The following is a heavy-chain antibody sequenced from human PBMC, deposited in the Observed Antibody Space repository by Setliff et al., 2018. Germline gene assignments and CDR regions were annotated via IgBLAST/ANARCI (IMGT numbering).Heavy chain of an antibody. D-gene: IGHD5-18*01. Sequence: VQVSCKASGGTFSSYGISWVRQAPGQGLEWMGGTIPIFGTNYAQKFQGRVTIITDESTSTAYMELSSLTSADTAVYYCAREGVDTRSSTDYRYYMDVWGKGTTVTVSS. CDR1: GGTFSSYG. V-gene: IGHV1-69*05. J-gene: IGHJ6*03. CDR3: AREGVDTRSSTDYRYYMDV. CDR2: TIPIFGT.